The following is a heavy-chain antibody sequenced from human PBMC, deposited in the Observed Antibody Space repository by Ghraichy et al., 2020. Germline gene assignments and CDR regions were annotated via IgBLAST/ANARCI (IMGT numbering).Heavy chain of an antibody. J-gene: IGHJ2*01. Sequence: GGSLTLSFEGSGFSFSDYSMIWVRLTPRKALEWVSYITGSSITIFYTDSVKGRFTISRDNAKNSLYLQMNSLRAEDTAVYYCARLPLPRRAAVGDWYFDLWGRGTLVTVSS. CDR2: ITGSSITI. D-gene: IGHD6-13*01. CDR3: ARLPLPRRAAVGDWYFDL. CDR1: GFSFSDYS. V-gene: IGHV3-48*01.